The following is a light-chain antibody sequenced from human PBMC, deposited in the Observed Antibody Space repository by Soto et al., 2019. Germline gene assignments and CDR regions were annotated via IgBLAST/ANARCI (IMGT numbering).Light chain of an antibody. V-gene: IGKV2-30*01. CDR3: MQGTHWPPWT. CDR2: KVS. Sequence: DVVMTQSPLSLPVSVGQSASISCRSSQSLVSSDGNTYLNWFHQRPGQSPRRLIYKVSNRDSGVPDRFSGSGSGTDFTLTISRVEAEDVGVYYCMQGTHWPPWTFGQGTKVEIK. CDR1: QSLVSSDGNTY. J-gene: IGKJ1*01.